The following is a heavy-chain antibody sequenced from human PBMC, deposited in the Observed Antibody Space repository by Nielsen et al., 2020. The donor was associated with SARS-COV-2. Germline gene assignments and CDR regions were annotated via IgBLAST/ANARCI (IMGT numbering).Heavy chain of an antibody. V-gene: IGHV3-23*03. CDR1: GFTFSSYA. D-gene: IGHD3-22*01. Sequence: GESLKISCAASGFTFSSYAMSWVRQAPGKGLEWVSVIYSGGSSTYYADSVKGRFTISRDNSKNMLYLQMNSLRAEDTAVYYCAKPYDSSGSSDYWGQGTLVTVSS. CDR2: IYSGGSST. CDR3: AKPYDSSGSSDY. J-gene: IGHJ4*02.